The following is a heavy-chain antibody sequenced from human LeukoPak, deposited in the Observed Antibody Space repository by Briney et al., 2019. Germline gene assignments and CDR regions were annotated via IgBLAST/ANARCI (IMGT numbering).Heavy chain of an antibody. D-gene: IGHD3-16*02. Sequence: PSETLPLTCTVSGGSVSSYYWSWIRRPPGKGLEWIGYIFYSGSTNYNPSLKSRVTISVDTSKNKFSLKLRSVTAADTAVYYCARYVWGSYPTFEDYWGQGTLVTVSS. CDR2: IFYSGST. J-gene: IGHJ4*02. CDR3: ARYVWGSYPTFEDY. CDR1: GGSVSSYY. V-gene: IGHV4-59*02.